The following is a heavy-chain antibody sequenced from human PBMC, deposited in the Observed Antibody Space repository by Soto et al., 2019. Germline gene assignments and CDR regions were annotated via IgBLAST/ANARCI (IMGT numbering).Heavy chain of an antibody. V-gene: IGHV4-31*03. CDR1: GGSISSSSYY. CDR2: IYYSGST. D-gene: IGHD3-10*01. CDR3: ARDRYYGSGRTYNWFDP. J-gene: IGHJ5*02. Sequence: PSETLSLTCTVSGGSISSSSYYWGWIRQPPGKGLEWIGYIYYSGSTYYNPSLKSRVTISVDTSKNQFSLKLSSVTAADTAVYYCARDRYYGSGRTYNWFDPWGQGTLVTVSS.